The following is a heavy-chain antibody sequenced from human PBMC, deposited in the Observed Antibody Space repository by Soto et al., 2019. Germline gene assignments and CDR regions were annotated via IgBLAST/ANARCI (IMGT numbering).Heavy chain of an antibody. Sequence: PGGSLRLSCAASGFTFSSYAMSWVRQAPGKGLEWVSAISGSGGSTYYADSVKGRFTISRDNSKNTLYLQMNSLRAEDTAVYYCAKDPSHTMVKNLNWFDPWGQGTLVTVSS. CDR3: AKDPSHTMVKNLNWFDP. D-gene: IGHD3-10*01. CDR2: ISGSGGST. CDR1: GFTFSSYA. V-gene: IGHV3-23*01. J-gene: IGHJ5*02.